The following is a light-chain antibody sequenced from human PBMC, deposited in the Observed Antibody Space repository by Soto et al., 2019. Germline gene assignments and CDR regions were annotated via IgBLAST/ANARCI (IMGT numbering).Light chain of an antibody. CDR3: QQYNHWPRMLS. V-gene: IGKV3-20*01. J-gene: IGKJ4*01. Sequence: EIVLTQSPGTLSLSPGERATLSCRASQSVSSSYLAWYQQKPGQAPRLLIYGASSRATGIPDRFSGSGSGTDFTLTISRLEPEDFAIYYCQQYNHWPRMLSFGGGTKVDIK. CDR1: QSVSSSY. CDR2: GAS.